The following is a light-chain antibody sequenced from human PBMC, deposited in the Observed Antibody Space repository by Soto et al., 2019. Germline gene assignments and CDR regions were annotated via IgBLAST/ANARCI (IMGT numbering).Light chain of an antibody. CDR3: QQYNNWHPLT. Sequence: EIVMTQSPATLSVSPGERATLSCRASQSVSSNLAWYQQKPGQAPRLLLYGASTRATGIPARFSGSGSGTEFNLTISSLQSEDFAVYYCQQYNNWHPLTFGGGTKVEIK. CDR2: GAS. J-gene: IGKJ4*01. V-gene: IGKV3-15*01. CDR1: QSVSSN.